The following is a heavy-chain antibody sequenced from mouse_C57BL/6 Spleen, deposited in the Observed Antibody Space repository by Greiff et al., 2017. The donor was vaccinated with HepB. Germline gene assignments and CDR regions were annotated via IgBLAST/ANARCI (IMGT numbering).Heavy chain of an antibody. CDR2: IYPRSGNT. J-gene: IGHJ2*01. Sequence: QVQLQQSGAELARPGASVTLSCKASGYTFTSYGISWVKQRTGQGLEWIGEIYPRSGNTYYNEKFKGKATLTADKSSSTAYMELRSLTSEDSAVYVCARAIFITRVVAEDYWGQGTTLTVSS. V-gene: IGHV1-81*01. D-gene: IGHD1-1*01. CDR1: GYTFTSYG. CDR3: ARAIFITRVVAEDY.